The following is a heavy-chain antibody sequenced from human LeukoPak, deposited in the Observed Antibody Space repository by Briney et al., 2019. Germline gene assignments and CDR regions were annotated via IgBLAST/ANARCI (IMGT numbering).Heavy chain of an antibody. CDR2: IYYSGST. CDR1: GGSISSYY. V-gene: IGHV4-59*08. CDR3: ARWNSSSWLQYSWFDP. J-gene: IGHJ5*02. D-gene: IGHD6-13*01. Sequence: SETLSLTCTVSGGSISSYYWSWIRQPPGKGLEWIGYIYYSGSTNYNPSLKSRVTISVDTSKNQFSLKLSSVTAADTAVYYCARWNSSSWLQYSWFDPWGQGTLVTVSS.